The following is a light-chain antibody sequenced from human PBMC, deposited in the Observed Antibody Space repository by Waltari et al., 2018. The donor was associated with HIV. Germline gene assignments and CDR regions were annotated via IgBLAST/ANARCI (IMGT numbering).Light chain of an antibody. CDR3: SSYRGDSRVL. J-gene: IGLJ2*01. CDR1: NFDLGGFNY. Sequence: QSALTQPPSESGSPGKSVTISCTGTNFDLGGFNYVSWYQKTPDKAPRLIIFEAKTRLDRVPDLFSCSTSGNSASLTVSELQAEDEADYFCSSYRGDSRVLVGGGTKLSVL. V-gene: IGLV2-8*01. CDR2: EAK.